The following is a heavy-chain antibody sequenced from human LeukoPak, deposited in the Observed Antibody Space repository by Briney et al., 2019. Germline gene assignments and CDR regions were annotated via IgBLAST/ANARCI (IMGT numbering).Heavy chain of an antibody. CDR2: IYPGDSDT. Sequence: GESLKISCKGSGYKFTDYWIGWVRQMPGKGLEWMGIIYPGDSDTRYSPSFQGQVTFSADKSISTAYLQWSSLKASDTAMYYCASGHIVVENAFDIWGQGTMVTVSS. CDR3: ASGHIVVENAFDI. CDR1: GYKFTDYW. J-gene: IGHJ3*02. V-gene: IGHV5-51*01. D-gene: IGHD2-21*01.